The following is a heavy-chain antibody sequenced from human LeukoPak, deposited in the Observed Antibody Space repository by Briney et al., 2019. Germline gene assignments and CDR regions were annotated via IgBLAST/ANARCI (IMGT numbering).Heavy chain of an antibody. CDR2: ISGSGGST. J-gene: IGHJ4*02. CDR3: AKDQDVVVVAYFDY. V-gene: IGHV3-23*01. D-gene: IGHD2-15*01. CDR1: GFTFSSYE. Sequence: PGGSLRLSCAASGFTFSSYEMNWVRQAPGKGLEWVSAISGSGGSTYYADSVKGRFTISGDNSKNTLYLHMNSLRAEDTAVYYCAKDQDVVVVAYFDYWGQGTLVTVSS.